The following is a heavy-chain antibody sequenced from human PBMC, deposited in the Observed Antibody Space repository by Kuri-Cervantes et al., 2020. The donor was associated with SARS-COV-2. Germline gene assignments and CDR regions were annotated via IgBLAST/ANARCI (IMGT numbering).Heavy chain of an antibody. Sequence: SETLSLTCTVSGGSISSSSYYWGWVRQPPGKGLEWIGEINHSGSTNYNPSLKSRVTISVDTSKNQFSLKLSSVTAADTAVYYCARGLDFWSGYPSYYYYGMDVWGQGTTVTVSS. CDR3: ARGLDFWSGYPSYYYYGMDV. CDR2: INHSGST. D-gene: IGHD3-3*01. CDR1: GGSISSSSYY. V-gene: IGHV4-39*07. J-gene: IGHJ6*02.